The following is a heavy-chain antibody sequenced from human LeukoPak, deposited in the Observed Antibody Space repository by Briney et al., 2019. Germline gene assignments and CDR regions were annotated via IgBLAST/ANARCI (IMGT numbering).Heavy chain of an antibody. D-gene: IGHD5-12*01. J-gene: IGHJ6*03. Sequence: ASVKVSCKASGYTFTGYYMHWVRQAPGQGLEWMGWINPNSGGTNYAQKFQGRVTMTRDTSISTAYMELSRLRSDDTAVYYCARGGYDRSSYYYYYMDVWGKGTTVTVSS. CDR3: ARGGYDRSSYYYYYMDV. CDR2: INPNSGGT. CDR1: GYTFTGYY. V-gene: IGHV1-2*02.